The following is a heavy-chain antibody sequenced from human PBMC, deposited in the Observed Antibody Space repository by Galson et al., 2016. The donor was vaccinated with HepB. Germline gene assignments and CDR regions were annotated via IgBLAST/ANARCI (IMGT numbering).Heavy chain of an antibody. V-gene: IGHV3-33*01. CDR3: ARFTPFDWTYDL. CDR2: TWYDEINK. Sequence: SLRLSCAASGFTFSIYGMHWVRQAPGKGLEWVAVTWYDEINKYYAAAVKGRFTISRDYSKTTLYLQMSTLRVDDTAVYYCARFTPFDWTYDLWGRGTLVTVSS. J-gene: IGHJ5*02. CDR1: GFTFSIYG. D-gene: IGHD3-9*01.